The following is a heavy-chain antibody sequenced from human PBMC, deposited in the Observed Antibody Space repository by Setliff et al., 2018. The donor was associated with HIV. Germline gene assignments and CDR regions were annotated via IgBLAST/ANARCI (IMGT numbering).Heavy chain of an antibody. Sequence: PSETLSLTCSVSGGSIDNNKYYWTWIRQPPGKGLEWTGSIYHTGRTYYNRSLESRLTISIDTSKNQFSLKLSSVTAADTAVYYCARGRWIAAAGQIDIWGQGTMVTVSS. CDR3: ARGRWIAAAGQIDI. J-gene: IGHJ3*02. D-gene: IGHD6-13*01. V-gene: IGHV4-39*07. CDR1: GGSIDNNKYY. CDR2: IYHTGRT.